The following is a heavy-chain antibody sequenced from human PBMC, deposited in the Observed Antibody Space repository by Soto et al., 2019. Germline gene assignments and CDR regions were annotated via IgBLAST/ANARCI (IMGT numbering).Heavy chain of an antibody. J-gene: IGHJ6*02. CDR2: IWYDGSNK. Sequence: PGGSLRLSCAASVFTFSSDGMHWSRQAPGKGLEWVAVIWYDGSNKYYADSVKGRFTISRDNSKNTLYLQMNSLRAEDTAVYYCARDRQIVVVKYYYYYGMDVWGQGTTVTASS. D-gene: IGHD2-15*01. CDR1: VFTFSSDG. V-gene: IGHV3-33*01. CDR3: ARDRQIVVVKYYYYYGMDV.